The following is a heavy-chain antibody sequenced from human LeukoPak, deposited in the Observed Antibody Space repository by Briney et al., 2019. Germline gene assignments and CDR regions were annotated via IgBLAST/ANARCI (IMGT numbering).Heavy chain of an antibody. Sequence: PGGSLRLSCAASGFTFSSYSMNWVRQAPGKGLEWVSSISSSSSYIYYADSVKGRFTISRDNAKNSLYLQMNSLRAEDTAVYYCARGPVSDWLLPLYYYYYYMDVWGKGTTVTISS. CDR1: GFTFSSYS. D-gene: IGHD3-9*01. CDR2: ISSSSSYI. CDR3: ARGPVSDWLLPLYYYYYYMDV. V-gene: IGHV3-21*01. J-gene: IGHJ6*03.